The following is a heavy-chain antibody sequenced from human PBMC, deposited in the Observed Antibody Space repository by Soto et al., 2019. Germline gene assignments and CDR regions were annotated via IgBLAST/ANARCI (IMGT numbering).Heavy chain of an antibody. CDR2: IDPNSGGT. V-gene: IGHV1-2*04. CDR3: VRDRAPYRGGDGPSKY. D-gene: IGHD2-21*02. CDR1: AYTFTGYY. J-gene: IGHJ1*01. Sequence: ASVKVSCKASAYTFTGYYMHWVRQAPGQGLEWMGWIDPNSGGTNYAQKFQGWVTMTRDTSISTAYMELSMLRSDDTAEYYCVRDRAPYRGGDGPSKYWGQGTLVTVSS.